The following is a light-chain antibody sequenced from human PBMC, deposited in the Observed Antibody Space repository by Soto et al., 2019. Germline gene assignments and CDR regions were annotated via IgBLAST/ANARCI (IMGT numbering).Light chain of an antibody. CDR3: HQYNNWLT. CDR2: GAS. V-gene: IGKV3-15*01. Sequence: EVVKTQSPDTLSVSPGEGATLSCRASQTVYSDLAWYQQKPGQAPRLLIYGASTRATGIPARFSGRGSGTEFTLTISSLQSEDFAVYYCHQYNNWLTFGGGTKVDI. CDR1: QTVYSD. J-gene: IGKJ4*01.